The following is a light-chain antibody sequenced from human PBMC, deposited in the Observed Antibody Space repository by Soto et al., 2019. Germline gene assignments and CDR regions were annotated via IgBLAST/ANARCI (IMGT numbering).Light chain of an antibody. CDR3: YSYAGNSYV. CDR1: SSDVGGYNY. J-gene: IGLJ1*01. Sequence: QSVLTQPLSVSGSPGQSVTISCTGTSSDVGGYNYVSWYQQLPGKAPKLMIYDVGKRPSGVPDRFSGSKSGNTASLTISGLQAEGEADYYCYSYAGNSYVFGTGTKVTVL. CDR2: DVG. V-gene: IGLV2-11*01.